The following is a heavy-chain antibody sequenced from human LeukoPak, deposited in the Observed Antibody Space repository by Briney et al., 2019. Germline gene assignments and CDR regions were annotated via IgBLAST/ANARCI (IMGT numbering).Heavy chain of an antibody. Sequence: GGSLRLSCAASGFTFSSYAMHWVRQAPGKGLEWVAVISYDGSNKYYADSVKGRFTISRDNSKNTLYLQMNSLRAEDTAVYYCARVRESFLLWGVDYWGQGTLVTVSS. V-gene: IGHV3-30-3*01. CDR2: ISYDGSNK. CDR3: ARVRESFLLWGVDY. CDR1: GFTFSSYA. D-gene: IGHD3-10*01. J-gene: IGHJ4*02.